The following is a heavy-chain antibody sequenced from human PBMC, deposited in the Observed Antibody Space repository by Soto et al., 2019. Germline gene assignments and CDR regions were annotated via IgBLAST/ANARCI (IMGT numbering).Heavy chain of an antibody. V-gene: IGHV4-39*01. CDR2: IYYSGST. CDR3: ARSGGGGWVWFGELLSYYYYGMDV. J-gene: IGHJ6*02. CDR1: GGSISSISYY. D-gene: IGHD3-10*01. Sequence: SETLSLTCTVSGGSISSISYYWGWIRQPPGKGLEWIGSIYYSGSTYYNPSLKSRVTISVDTSKNQFSLKLSSVTAADTAVYYCARSGGGGWVWFGELLSYYYYGMDVWGQGTTVTVS.